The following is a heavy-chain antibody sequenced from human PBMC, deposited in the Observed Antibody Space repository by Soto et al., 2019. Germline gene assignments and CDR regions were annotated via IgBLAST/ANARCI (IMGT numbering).Heavy chain of an antibody. V-gene: IGHV6-1*01. D-gene: IGHD4-17*01. J-gene: IGHJ3*02. CDR3: ARERYGDYGRGTFDI. CDR2: TYYRSKWYN. Sequence: SQTLSLTCAISGDSVSNNSAAWNWIRQSPSRGLEWLGRTYYRSKWYNDYAVSVKSRIIINPDASKNQFSLQLNSVTPEDTAVYYCARERYGDYGRGTFDIWGQGTMVTVSS. CDR1: GDSVSNNSAA.